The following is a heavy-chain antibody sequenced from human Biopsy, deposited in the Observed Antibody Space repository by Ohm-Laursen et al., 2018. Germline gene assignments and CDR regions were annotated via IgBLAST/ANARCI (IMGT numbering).Heavy chain of an antibody. CDR2: IFYSANT. CDR3: ARLGSGDYFPTFFDL. Sequence: SQTLSLTCTVSGVSINGGRYYWNWIRHHPGKGLEWIGNIFYSANTYYNPSLKSRVTISVDTSKNQFSLKLSSVTAADTAVYYCARLGSGDYFPTFFDLWGQGALVTVSS. D-gene: IGHD5-12*01. CDR1: GVSINGGRYY. J-gene: IGHJ4*02. V-gene: IGHV4-31*03.